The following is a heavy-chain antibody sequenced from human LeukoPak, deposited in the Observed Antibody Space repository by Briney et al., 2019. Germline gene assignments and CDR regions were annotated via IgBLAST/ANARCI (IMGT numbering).Heavy chain of an antibody. V-gene: IGHV3-30*04. Sequence: GRSLRLSCAASALTFSRHPMHWVRQAPGKGLEWVAAIVYDGSEKYYKESVKGRFTISRDNSKNTLYLQMDSLRLEDTAVYYCAKEPRTGAVSGIFYFDYWGQGTLLTVSS. J-gene: IGHJ4*02. CDR2: IVYDGSEK. CDR3: AKEPRTGAVSGIFYFDY. CDR1: ALTFSRHP. D-gene: IGHD6-19*01.